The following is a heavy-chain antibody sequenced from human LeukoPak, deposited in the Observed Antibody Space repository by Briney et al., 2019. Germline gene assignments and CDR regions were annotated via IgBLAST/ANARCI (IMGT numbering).Heavy chain of an antibody. CDR1: GGSMSGYY. CDR2: IYTSGST. Sequence: SETLSLTCTVSGGSMSGYYWSWIRQPAGKALEWIGRIYTSGSTNYNPSLKSRVTMSIDTSNNQFSLSLNSVTAADTAIYYCARGPEIRGSRNWFDPWGQGTLVTVSS. J-gene: IGHJ5*02. V-gene: IGHV4-4*07. D-gene: IGHD3-10*01. CDR3: ARGPEIRGSRNWFDP.